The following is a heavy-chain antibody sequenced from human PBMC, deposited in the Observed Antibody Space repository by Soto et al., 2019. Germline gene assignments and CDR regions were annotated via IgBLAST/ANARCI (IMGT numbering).Heavy chain of an antibody. D-gene: IGHD3-10*01. CDR2: IRDSGGAT. J-gene: IGHJ6*02. CDR3: AKERGSGNPYYYNMEV. CDR1: GFTFSNFA. V-gene: IGHV3-23*01. Sequence: EVQLLESGGGLVQPGGSLRLSCAASGFTFSNFAMTWVRQAPGMWLEWVSGIRDSGGATFYAHSVKGRFTISRDNSKNTVFPQMNSLRAEDTAVYYGAKERGSGNPYYYNMEVWGLGTTVIVS.